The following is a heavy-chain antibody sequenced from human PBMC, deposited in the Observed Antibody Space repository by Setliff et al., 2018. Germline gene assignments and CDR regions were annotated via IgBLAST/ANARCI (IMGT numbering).Heavy chain of an antibody. V-gene: IGHV1-2*02. CDR3: VRSGKFGMRFWFDQ. CDR2: INPDSGDT. Sequence: ASVKVSCKASGNRFNDYNLHWVRQAPGQGLEWMGWINPDSGDTHSAQKFQGRVTMTRDTSINTAYMELGSLTSDDTAFYYCVRSGKFGMRFWFDQWGQGTLVTVSS. CDR1: GNRFNDYN. D-gene: IGHD1-26*01. J-gene: IGHJ5*02.